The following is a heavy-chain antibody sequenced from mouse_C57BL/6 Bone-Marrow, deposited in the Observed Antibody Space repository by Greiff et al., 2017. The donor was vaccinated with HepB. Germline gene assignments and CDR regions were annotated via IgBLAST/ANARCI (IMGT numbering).Heavy chain of an antibody. CDR1: GFTFSDYG. Sequence: EVKLMESGGGLVQPGGSLKLSCAASGFTFSDYGMAWVRQAPRKGPEWVAFISNLAYSIYYADTVTGRFTISRENAKNTLYLEMSSLRSEDTAMYYCARHYYGSSPYYYAMDYWGQGTSVTVSS. J-gene: IGHJ4*01. CDR2: ISNLAYSI. V-gene: IGHV5-15*01. D-gene: IGHD1-1*01. CDR3: ARHYYGSSPYYYAMDY.